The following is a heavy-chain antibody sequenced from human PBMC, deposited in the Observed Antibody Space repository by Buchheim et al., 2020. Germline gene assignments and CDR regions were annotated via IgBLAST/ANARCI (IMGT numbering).Heavy chain of an antibody. V-gene: IGHV4-34*01. J-gene: IGHJ4*02. CDR2: INHSGST. CDR1: GGSFSGYY. Sequence: QVQLQQWGAGLLKPSETLSLTCAVYGGSFSGYYWSWIRQPPGKGLEWIGEINHSGSTNYNPSLKSRVTISVDTSKNQFSLKLSSVTAADTAVYYCARGVSDYDHELVFDYWGQGTL. CDR3: ARGVSDYDHELVFDY. D-gene: IGHD3-16*01.